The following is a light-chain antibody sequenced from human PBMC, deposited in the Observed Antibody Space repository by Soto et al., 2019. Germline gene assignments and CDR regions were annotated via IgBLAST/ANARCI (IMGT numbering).Light chain of an antibody. CDR2: DVS. CDR1: SSDVGGFNY. J-gene: IGLJ2*01. V-gene: IGLV2-14*01. Sequence: QSALSQPASVSGSPGQSITISCTGSSSDVGGFNYVSWYQQHPGKAPKVMIHDVSNRPLGVSNRFSGSKSGNTASLTISGLQAEDEADYYCSSYTTSSTLVFGGGTKLTVL. CDR3: SSYTTSSTLV.